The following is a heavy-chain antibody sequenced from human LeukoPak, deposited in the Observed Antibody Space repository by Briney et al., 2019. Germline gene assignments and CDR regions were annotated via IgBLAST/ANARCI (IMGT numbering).Heavy chain of an antibody. Sequence: PGGSLRLSCAASGFTVSSNYMSWVRQAPGKGLEWVSVIYSGGSTYYADSVKGRFTISRDNSKNTLYLQMNSLRAEDTAVYYCAKDSSGWYLGAFDIWGQGTMVTVSS. CDR1: GFTVSSNY. CDR3: AKDSSGWYLGAFDI. V-gene: IGHV3-53*01. J-gene: IGHJ3*02. CDR2: IYSGGST. D-gene: IGHD6-19*01.